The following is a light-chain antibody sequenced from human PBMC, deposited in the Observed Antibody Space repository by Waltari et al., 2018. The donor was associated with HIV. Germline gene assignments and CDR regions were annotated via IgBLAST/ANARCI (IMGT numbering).Light chain of an antibody. CDR2: RNK. CDR3: AAWDDSLSAWV. CDR1: SPNIGRNT. J-gene: IGLJ3*02. V-gene: IGLV1-44*01. Sequence: QSVLTQPPSASGTPGQRVTISCSGSSPNIGRNTVNWFQQLPGTAPKPLIYRNKPRPSVVPDRLSGSKSDTSASLAISGLQSDDEADYYCAAWDDSLSAWVFGGGTKLAVL.